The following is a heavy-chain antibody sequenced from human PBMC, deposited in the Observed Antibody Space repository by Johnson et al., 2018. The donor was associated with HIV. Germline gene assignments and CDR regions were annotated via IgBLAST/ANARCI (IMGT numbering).Heavy chain of an antibody. CDR2: INSDGRST. CDR1: GFTFSNYW. CDR3: VREGKSSCYNFDAFGI. J-gene: IGHJ3*02. D-gene: IGHD5-24*01. V-gene: IGHV3-74*01. Sequence: VQLVESGGGLVQPGGSLRLSCAASGFTFSNYWMHWVRQAPGKGLVWVSRINSDGRSTYCAGSVKGRFTISRDNVYNTLNRQMNSLRAEDTAVYYCVREGKSSCYNFDAFGICGQGTLVTVSS.